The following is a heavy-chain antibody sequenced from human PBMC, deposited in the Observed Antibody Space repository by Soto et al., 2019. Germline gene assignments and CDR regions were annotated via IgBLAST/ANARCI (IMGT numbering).Heavy chain of an antibody. J-gene: IGHJ4*02. CDR2: IKQDGSDK. V-gene: IGHV3-7*05. Sequence: QPAGSLRLSCAASGFTFNNYWMSWVRQAPGEGLEWVANIKQDGSDKYYVDSVKGRFTISRDNAKNSLYLQMNSLRAEDTAVYYCARYSNYIRRNSFAPWPSFDYWGLGTLVTVSS. CDR3: ARYSNYIRRNSFAPWPSFDY. D-gene: IGHD4-4*01. CDR1: GFTFNNYW.